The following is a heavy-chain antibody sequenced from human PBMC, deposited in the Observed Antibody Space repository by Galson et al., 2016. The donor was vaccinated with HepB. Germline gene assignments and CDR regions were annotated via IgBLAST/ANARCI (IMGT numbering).Heavy chain of an antibody. D-gene: IGHD1-26*01. CDR2: IGSKANSHAP. V-gene: IGHV3-73*01. CDR3: VRGSTAPDV. J-gene: IGHJ6*04. CDR1: GFTFSGSG. Sequence: SLRLSCAASGFTFSGSGIHWVRQASGKGREWVARIGSKANSHAPEYAASVTGRFTISRDDSKNTAYLQMNSLKTEDTGVYYCVRGSTAPDVWGKGTTVTVSS.